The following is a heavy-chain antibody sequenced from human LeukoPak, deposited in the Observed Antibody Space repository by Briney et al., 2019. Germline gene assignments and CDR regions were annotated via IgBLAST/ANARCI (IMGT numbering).Heavy chain of an antibody. J-gene: IGHJ4*02. V-gene: IGHV1-69*13. Sequence: ASVKVSCKASGYTFTSYAISWVRQAPGQGLEWMGGIIPIFGTANYAQKFQGRVTITADESTSTAYMELSSLRSEDTAVYYCARGAGRDYYDSSGYPPYYYWGQGTLVTVSS. CDR3: ARGAGRDYYDSSGYPPYYY. CDR2: IIPIFGTA. D-gene: IGHD3-22*01. CDR1: GYTFTSYA.